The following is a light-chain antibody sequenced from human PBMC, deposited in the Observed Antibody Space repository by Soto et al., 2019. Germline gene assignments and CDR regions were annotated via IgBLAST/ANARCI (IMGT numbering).Light chain of an antibody. J-gene: IGKJ5*01. CDR2: GAF. Sequence: EIVMTQSPATLSVSPGGRATLSCRASQSVDINLAWYQQRPGQSPRLLVYGAFTRATGLPARFSGRGSGTEFTLTISNLQFEDFAVYYCQQYHNWPHTFGQGTRLEIK. CDR1: QSVDIN. CDR3: QQYHNWPHT. V-gene: IGKV3-15*01.